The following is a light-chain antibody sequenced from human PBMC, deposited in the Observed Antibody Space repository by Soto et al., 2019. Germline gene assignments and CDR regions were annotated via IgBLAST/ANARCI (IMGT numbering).Light chain of an antibody. V-gene: IGKV1-39*01. CDR2: GAS. Sequence: DIQMTQSPSSLSASVGDRVTNTCRASETISSYLNWYQQKPGKAPKLLIYGASSLQSGVPSRFSGSGSGTDFTLTISSLQPEDFATYYCQQSYSIPTFGQGTKVEIK. J-gene: IGKJ1*01. CDR1: ETISSY. CDR3: QQSYSIPT.